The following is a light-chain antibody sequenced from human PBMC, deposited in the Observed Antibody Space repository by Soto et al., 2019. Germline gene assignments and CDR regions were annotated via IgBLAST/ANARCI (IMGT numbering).Light chain of an antibody. Sequence: EIVMTQSPATLSVSPGERATLSCRASQSVSSNLAWYQQKPGQAPRLLIYGASTRATGIPDRFSGSGSGTEFTLTISSLQSEDFAVYYCQQYTNWPPWTFGQGTKVEIK. CDR3: QQYTNWPPWT. CDR1: QSVSSN. V-gene: IGKV3-15*01. CDR2: GAS. J-gene: IGKJ1*01.